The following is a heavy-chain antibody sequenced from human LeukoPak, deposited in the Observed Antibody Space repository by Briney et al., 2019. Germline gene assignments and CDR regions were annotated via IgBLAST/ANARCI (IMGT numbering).Heavy chain of an antibody. Sequence: PSETLSLTCTVSGGSISSYYWSWIRQPPGKGLEWIGYIYYSGSTNYNPSLKSRVTISVDTSKNQFSLKLSSVTAADTAVYYCARAEEYSNSWYRNPLLYFDYWGQGTLVTVSS. J-gene: IGHJ4*02. V-gene: IGHV4-59*01. D-gene: IGHD6-13*01. CDR3: ARAEEYSNSWYRNPLLYFDY. CDR1: GGSISSYY. CDR2: IYYSGST.